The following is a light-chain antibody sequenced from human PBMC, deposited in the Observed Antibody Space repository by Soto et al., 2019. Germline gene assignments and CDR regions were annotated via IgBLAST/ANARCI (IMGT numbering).Light chain of an antibody. CDR3: QHRGT. CDR1: QSISSW. J-gene: IGKJ1*01. Sequence: DIQMTQSPSTLSASVGDRVTITCRASQSISSWLAWYQQKPGKAPKLLIYDASSLESGVPSRFSGSGSGTEFTLTSSSLQPDDFATHYCQHRGTFGQGTKVDIK. CDR2: DAS. V-gene: IGKV1-5*01.